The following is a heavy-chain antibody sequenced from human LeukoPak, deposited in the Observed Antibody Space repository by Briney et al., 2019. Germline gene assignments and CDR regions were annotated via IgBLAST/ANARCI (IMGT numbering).Heavy chain of an antibody. Sequence: SETLSLTCTVSGGSINSYYWSWIRQPPGKGLEWIGYIYYSGRTNYNPSLKSRVTISVDTSKNQFSLKLSSVTAADTAVYYCARGYQLLVRAFDIWGQGTMVTVSS. CDR2: IYYSGRT. V-gene: IGHV4-59*01. CDR1: GGSINSYY. D-gene: IGHD2-2*01. CDR3: ARGYQLLVRAFDI. J-gene: IGHJ3*02.